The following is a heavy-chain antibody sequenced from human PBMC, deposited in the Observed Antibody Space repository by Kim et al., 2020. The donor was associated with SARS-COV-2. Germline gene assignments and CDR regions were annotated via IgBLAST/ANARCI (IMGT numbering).Heavy chain of an antibody. CDR1: GGSFSGYY. CDR2: INHSGST. CDR3: AREIDDYGDYWYFDL. Sequence: SETLSLTCAVYGGSFSGYYWSWIRQPPGKGLEWIGEINHSGSTNYNPSLKSRVTISVDTSKNQFSLKLSSVTAADTAVYYCAREIDDYGDYWYFDLWGRGTLVTVSS. J-gene: IGHJ2*01. D-gene: IGHD4-17*01. V-gene: IGHV4-34*01.